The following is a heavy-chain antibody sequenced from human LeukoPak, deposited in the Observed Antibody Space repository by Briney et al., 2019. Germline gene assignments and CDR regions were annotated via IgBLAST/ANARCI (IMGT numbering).Heavy chain of an antibody. CDR2: IRSKAYGGTT. Sequence: GGSLRLSCTASGFTFGDYAMSWVRQAPGKGLEWVGFIRSKAYGGTTEYAASVKGRFTISRDDSKSIAYLQMNSLKTEDTAVYYCTRARIQLWPDAFDIWGQGTMVTVSS. CDR3: TRARIQLWPDAFDI. D-gene: IGHD5-18*01. J-gene: IGHJ3*02. V-gene: IGHV3-49*04. CDR1: GFTFGDYA.